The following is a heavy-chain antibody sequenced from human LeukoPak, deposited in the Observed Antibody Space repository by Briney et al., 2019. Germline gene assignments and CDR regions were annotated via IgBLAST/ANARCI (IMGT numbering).Heavy chain of an antibody. J-gene: IGHJ4*02. Sequence: SETLSLTCTVSGYSISSGYYWGWIRQPPGKGLEWIGSIYHSGSTYYNPSLKSRVTISVDTSKNQFSLKLSSVTAADTAVYYCASPTDYYYDSSGYGSFDYWGQGTLVTVSS. D-gene: IGHD3-22*01. V-gene: IGHV4-38-2*02. CDR1: GYSISSGYY. CDR2: IYHSGST. CDR3: ASPTDYYYDSSGYGSFDY.